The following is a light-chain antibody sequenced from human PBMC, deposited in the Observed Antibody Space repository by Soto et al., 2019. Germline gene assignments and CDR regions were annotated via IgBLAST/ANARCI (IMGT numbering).Light chain of an antibody. CDR3: QSYDSSLSGSV. CDR1: SSNIGAGYD. Sequence: QSVLKQPPSVSGAPGQRVTISCPGGSSNIGAGYDVHWYQQLPGTAPKLLIYGNSNRPSGVPDRFSGSKSGTSASLAITGLQAEDEADYYCQSYDSSLSGSVFGNGTKVTVL. J-gene: IGLJ1*01. V-gene: IGLV1-40*01. CDR2: GNS.